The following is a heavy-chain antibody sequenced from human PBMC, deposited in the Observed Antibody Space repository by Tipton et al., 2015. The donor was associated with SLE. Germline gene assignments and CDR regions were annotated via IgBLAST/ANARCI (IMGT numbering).Heavy chain of an antibody. Sequence: QSGAEVKKPGSSVKVSCKASGGTFSSYAVSWVRQAPGQGLEWMGGIIPIFGTANYAQKFQGRVTITADESTSTAYMELSSLRSEDTAVYYCAGGYCSSTSCYTGDAFDIWGQGTMVTVSS. J-gene: IGHJ3*02. CDR3: AGGYCSSTSCYTGDAFDI. CDR1: GGTFSSYA. CDR2: IIPIFGTA. D-gene: IGHD2-2*02. V-gene: IGHV1-69*01.